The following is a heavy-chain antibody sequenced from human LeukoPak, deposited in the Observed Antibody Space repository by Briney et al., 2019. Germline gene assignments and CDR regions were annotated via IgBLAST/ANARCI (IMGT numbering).Heavy chain of an antibody. J-gene: IGHJ6*03. Sequence: PSETLSLTCTVSGGSISSGGYYWSWIRQPPGKGLEWIGYIYHSGSTYYNPSLKSRVTISVDRSKNQFSLKLSSVTAADTAVYYCARGSWNSEMLYYYYYMDVWGKGTTVTVSS. V-gene: IGHV4-30-2*01. CDR1: GGSISSGGYY. CDR2: IYHSGST. CDR3: ARGSWNSEMLYYYYYMDV. D-gene: IGHD1-7*01.